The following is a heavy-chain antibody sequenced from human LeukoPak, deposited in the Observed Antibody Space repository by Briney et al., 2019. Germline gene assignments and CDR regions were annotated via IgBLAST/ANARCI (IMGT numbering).Heavy chain of an antibody. CDR1: GGSISSSSYY. D-gene: IGHD3-3*01. V-gene: IGHV4-39*07. J-gene: IGHJ6*03. Sequence: TSETLSLTCTVSGGSISSSSYYWGWIRQPPGKGLEWIGSIYYSGSTYYNPSLKSRVTISVDTSKNQFSLKLSSVTAADTAVYYCARSEEKITIFGVVIRYYYYMDVWGKGTTVTVSS. CDR3: ARSEEKITIFGVVIRYYYYMDV. CDR2: IYYSGST.